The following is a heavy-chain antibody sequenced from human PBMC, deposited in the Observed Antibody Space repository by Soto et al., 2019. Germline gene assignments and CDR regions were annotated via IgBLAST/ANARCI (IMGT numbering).Heavy chain of an antibody. CDR2: ISSSSSTI. V-gene: IGHV3-48*02. J-gene: IGHJ5*01. D-gene: IGHD4-4*01. Sequence: EVQLVESGGGLVQPWGSLSLSCAASGFTFSSYSMNWVRQAPGKGLEWVSYISSSSSTIYYAASVKGRFTISRDNAKNSLDLQMNSLRDEDTAVYYCEREPLQTRDSWGHGTLVTVSS. CDR3: EREPLQTRDS. CDR1: GFTFSSYS.